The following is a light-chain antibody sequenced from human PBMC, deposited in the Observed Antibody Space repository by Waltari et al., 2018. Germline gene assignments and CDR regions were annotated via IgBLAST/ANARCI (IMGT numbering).Light chain of an antibody. Sequence: DVVMTQSPDSLAVSLGERATINCKSRQSVLYCSNNSNYLAWYQQKLGQPHKLDIYSSSIRESVVSNFFSGSGAGTDFTLTINSLQAEYVAVYYCQQYYSIPPTFGQGTRVEI. V-gene: IGKV4-1*01. J-gene: IGKJ1*01. CDR1: QSVLYCSNNSNY. CDR3: QQYYSIPPT. CDR2: SSS.